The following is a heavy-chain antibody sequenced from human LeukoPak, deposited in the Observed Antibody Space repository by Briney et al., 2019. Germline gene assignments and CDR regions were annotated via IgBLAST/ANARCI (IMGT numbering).Heavy chain of an antibody. CDR1: GFTVNSNY. V-gene: IGHV3-11*01. CDR2: ISSSGSTI. D-gene: IGHD6-19*01. Sequence: GGSLRLSCVASGFTVNSNYMFWVRQAPGKGLEWVSYISSSGSTIYYADSVKGRFTISRDNAKNSLYLQMNSLRAEDTAVYYCARSRTISSGSTFDYWGQGTLVTVSS. CDR3: ARSRTISSGSTFDY. J-gene: IGHJ4*02.